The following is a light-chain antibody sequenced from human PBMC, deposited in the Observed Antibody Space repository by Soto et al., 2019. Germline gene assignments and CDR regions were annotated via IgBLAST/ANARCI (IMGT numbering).Light chain of an antibody. CDR3: GTCDSSLSAGVV. V-gene: IGLV1-51*01. Sequence: QSVLTQPPSGSAAPGQTVTISCSGSSSNIGHNYVSWYQQLPGTAPKLLIYDNNKRPSGIPDRCSGSKSGTSATLGITGLQAGDEADYYCGTCDSSLSAGVVFGGGTQLTVL. J-gene: IGLJ2*01. CDR2: DNN. CDR1: SSNIGHNY.